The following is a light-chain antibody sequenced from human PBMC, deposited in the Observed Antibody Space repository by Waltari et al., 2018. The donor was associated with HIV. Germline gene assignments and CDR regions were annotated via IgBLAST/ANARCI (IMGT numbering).Light chain of an antibody. CDR1: SGSIDSNY. V-gene: IGLV6-57*01. CDR2: EDN. J-gene: IGLJ3*02. Sequence: NFMLPQPHSVSESPGKTVTISCTRSSGSIDSNYVQWYQQRPGSSPTTVIYEDNQRPSGVPDRFSGSSDSAANSASLTISGLKTEDGADYYCQSYDSSNHWVFGGGTKLTVL. CDR3: QSYDSSNHWV.